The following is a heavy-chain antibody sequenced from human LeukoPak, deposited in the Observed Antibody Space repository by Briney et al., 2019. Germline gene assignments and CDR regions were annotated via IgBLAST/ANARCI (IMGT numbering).Heavy chain of an antibody. CDR2: IYYSGST. CDR1: GGSISSYY. J-gene: IGHJ6*03. CDR3: ARSPTYGSGSYYMDV. Sequence: SETLSLTCTVSGGSISSYYWSWIRQPPGKGLEWIGYIYYSGSTNYNPSLKSRVTISVDTSKNQFSLKLSSVAAADTAVYYCARSPTYGSGSYYMDVWGKGTTVTVSS. V-gene: IGHV4-59*01. D-gene: IGHD3-10*01.